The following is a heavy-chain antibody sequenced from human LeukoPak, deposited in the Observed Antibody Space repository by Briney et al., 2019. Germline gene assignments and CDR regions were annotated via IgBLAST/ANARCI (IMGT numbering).Heavy chain of an antibody. J-gene: IGHJ4*02. Sequence: GGSLRPSCAASGFTVSSNHMSWVRQAPGKGLEWVSVIYSGGTTYYADSVKGRFTISRDNSKNTLYLQMNSLRAEDTAVYYCARGRRITIFGVIIDRYFDYWGQGTLVTVSS. CDR2: IYSGGTT. D-gene: IGHD3-3*01. CDR1: GFTVSSNH. V-gene: IGHV3-66*01. CDR3: ARGRRITIFGVIIDRYFDY.